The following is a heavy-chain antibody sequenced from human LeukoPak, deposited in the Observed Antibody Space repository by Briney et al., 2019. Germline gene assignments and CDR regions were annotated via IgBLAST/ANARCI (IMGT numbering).Heavy chain of an antibody. D-gene: IGHD4-23*01. CDR2: IRYDESNK. V-gene: IGHV3-30*02. CDR3: AKDRHDGKDY. Sequence: GGSLRLSCAASGLTFSSYGMHWVRQALGQGLEWVAFIRYDESNKYYADSVKGRFTISRDNSKNTLYLQMNSLRTEDTGVYYCAKDRHDGKDYWGQGTLVTVSS. CDR1: GLTFSSYG. J-gene: IGHJ4*02.